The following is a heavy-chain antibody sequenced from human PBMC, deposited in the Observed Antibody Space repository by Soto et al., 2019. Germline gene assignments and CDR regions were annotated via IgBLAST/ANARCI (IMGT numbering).Heavy chain of an antibody. D-gene: IGHD3-22*01. Sequence: GWVRRSGAASGCTFISYAMSWVRQAPGTSLAWVSAISGSGGSTYYADSVKGQFTITRDNAKNTLYMQMNSLRAEDTAVYYCANPPNAYYYDSSASPGHYFDYWGQGTLVTVYS. CDR1: GCTFISYA. V-gene: IGHV3-23*01. CDR3: ANPPNAYYYDSSASPGHYFDY. CDR2: ISGSGGST. J-gene: IGHJ4*02.